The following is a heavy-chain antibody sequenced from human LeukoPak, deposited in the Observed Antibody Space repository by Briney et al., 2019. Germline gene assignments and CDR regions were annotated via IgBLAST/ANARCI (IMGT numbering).Heavy chain of an antibody. CDR1: GFTFSNYG. CDR3: ARGRSRGTLYGMDV. Sequence: GGSLRLSCAASGFTFSNYGMHWVRQAPGKGLEWVAIIYYDGSNKYFADSVKGRFTISRDNSKNTLYLQMNSLRAEDTAVYYCARGRSRGTLYGMDVWGQGTTVTVSS. J-gene: IGHJ6*02. V-gene: IGHV3-30*12. D-gene: IGHD1-14*01. CDR2: IYYDGSNK.